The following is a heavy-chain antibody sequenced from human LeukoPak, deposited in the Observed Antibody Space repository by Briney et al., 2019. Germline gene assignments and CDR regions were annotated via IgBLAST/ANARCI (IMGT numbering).Heavy chain of an antibody. CDR2: IYYNGNT. D-gene: IGHD2-8*01. Sequence: SETLSLTCTVSGGSISNYYWSWIRLAPGKGLEWIGYIYYNGNTNYNPSLRSRVTISVDTSKNQFSLKLSSVTAADTAVYYCARHGGVGVLMVYSFDYWGQGTLVTVSS. CDR3: ARHGGVGVLMVYSFDY. V-gene: IGHV4-59*08. CDR1: GGSISNYY. J-gene: IGHJ4*02.